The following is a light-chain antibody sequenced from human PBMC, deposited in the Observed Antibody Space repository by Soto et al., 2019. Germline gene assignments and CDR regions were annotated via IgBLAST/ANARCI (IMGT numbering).Light chain of an antibody. CDR1: SSDVGDNY. V-gene: IGLV2-8*01. Sequence: QAALAQLPSASGSPGQSVTISCTGTSSDVGDNYVSWYQQHLGKAPKLIIYEVSQRPSGVPDRFSGSKSGNTASLTVSGLQTEDEADYYCSAYAGSNNFVFGSGTKVT. CDR3: SAYAGSNNFV. J-gene: IGLJ1*01. CDR2: EVS.